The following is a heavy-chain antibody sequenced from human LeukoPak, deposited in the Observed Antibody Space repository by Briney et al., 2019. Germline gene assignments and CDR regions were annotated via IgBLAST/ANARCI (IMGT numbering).Heavy chain of an antibody. CDR2: IYPSGTT. Sequence: SETLSLTYAVSGGSIISYYWSWIRQPAGKGLEWIGRIYPSGTTNYNPSLKSRVTMSLDTSRNQFSLKLSSVTAADTAVYYCARDRSAEYFDLWGRGTLVTVSS. V-gene: IGHV4-4*07. CDR1: GGSIISYY. J-gene: IGHJ2*01. CDR3: ARDRSAEYFDL. D-gene: IGHD2-15*01.